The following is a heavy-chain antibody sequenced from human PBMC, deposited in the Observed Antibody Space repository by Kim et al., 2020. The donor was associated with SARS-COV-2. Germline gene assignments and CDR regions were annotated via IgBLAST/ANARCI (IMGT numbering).Heavy chain of an antibody. J-gene: IGHJ6*02. CDR2: ISSSSSYI. CDR3: ARDILFGEMDV. CDR1: GFTFSSYS. V-gene: IGHV3-21*01. D-gene: IGHD3-10*01. Sequence: GGSLRLSCAASGFTFSSYSMNWVRQAPGKGLEWVSSISSSSSYIYYADSVKGRFTISRDNAKNSLYLQMNSLRAEDTAVYYCARDILFGEMDVWGQGTTVTVSS.